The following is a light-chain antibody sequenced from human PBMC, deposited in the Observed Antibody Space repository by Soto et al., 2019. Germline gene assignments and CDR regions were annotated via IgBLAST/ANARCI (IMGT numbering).Light chain of an antibody. V-gene: IGKV3-20*01. CDR1: QSVTVNS. CDR3: QQYDSSPRT. J-gene: IGKJ1*01. Sequence: EILLTQSPSTLSLSPGEGVTLSCRASQSVTVNSLAWYQQKPGQAPRLLIYAASTRAAAVPDRFTGSGSGTDFALTISRLEPEDFAVYYCQQYDSSPRTFGQGTKVDIK. CDR2: AAS.